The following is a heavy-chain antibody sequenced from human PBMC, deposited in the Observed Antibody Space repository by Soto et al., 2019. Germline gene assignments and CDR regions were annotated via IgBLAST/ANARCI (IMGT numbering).Heavy chain of an antibody. J-gene: IGHJ4*02. CDR3: AQRLRWLDNFDY. Sequence: GSGPTLVNPTQTLTLTCTFSGFSLTTSGVGVGWIRQPPGKALEWLALIYWNDEKRYSPSLKSRLTITKDTSRNQVVLTMTNMDPVDTATYYCAQRLRWLDNFDYWGQGTLVTVYS. CDR2: IYWNDEK. CDR1: GFSLTTSGVG. D-gene: IGHD6-19*01. V-gene: IGHV2-5*01.